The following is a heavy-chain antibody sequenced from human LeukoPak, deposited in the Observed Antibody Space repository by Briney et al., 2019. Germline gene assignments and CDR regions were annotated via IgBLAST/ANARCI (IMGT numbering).Heavy chain of an antibody. J-gene: IGHJ4*02. CDR1: GFTFSNYA. Sequence: PGGSLRLSCAASGFTFSNYAMSWVRQAPGKGLEWAAAISSSGDSTYYADSVKGRFTISRDNSKNTLYLQMNSLRAENPAVYSSAKDRGEGSYFDYWGKETLVTVSS. CDR3: AKDRGEGSYFDY. CDR2: ISSSGDST. D-gene: IGHD3-10*01. V-gene: IGHV3-23*01.